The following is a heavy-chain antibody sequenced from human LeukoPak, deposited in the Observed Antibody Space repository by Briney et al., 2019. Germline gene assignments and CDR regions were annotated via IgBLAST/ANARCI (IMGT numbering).Heavy chain of an antibody. CDR3: ARDPPIGYCSGGSCYEDGDY. Sequence: SETLSLTCTVSGGSISSGDYYWSWIRQPPGKGLEWIGYTYYSGSTYYNPSLKSRVTISVDTSKNQFSLKLSSVTAADTAVYYCARDPPIGYCSGGSCYEDGDYWGQGTLVTVSS. D-gene: IGHD2-15*01. J-gene: IGHJ4*02. CDR1: GGSISSGDYY. V-gene: IGHV4-30-4*01. CDR2: TYYSGST.